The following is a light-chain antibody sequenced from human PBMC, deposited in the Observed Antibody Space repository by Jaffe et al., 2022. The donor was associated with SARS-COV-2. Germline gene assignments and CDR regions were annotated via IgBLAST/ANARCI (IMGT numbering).Light chain of an antibody. CDR1: SANIGSHA. V-gene: IGLV1-44*01. CDR2: SDT. J-gene: IGLJ3*02. Sequence: QSVLTQTPSASSGTPGQRVTISCSGGSANIGSHAVNWYQQRPGTAPKLLIYSDTQRPSGVPDRISGSKSGTSASLAISRLQFEDEADYYCAVWDASLNAWVFGGGTILTVL. CDR3: AVWDASLNAWV.